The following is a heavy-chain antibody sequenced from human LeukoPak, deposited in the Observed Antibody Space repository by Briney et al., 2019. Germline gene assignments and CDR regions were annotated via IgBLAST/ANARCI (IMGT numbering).Heavy chain of an antibody. V-gene: IGHV4-34*01. CDR3: AGRYSSSWCDNWFDP. Sequence: SETLSLTCAVYGGSFSGYYWSWIRQPPGKGLEWTGEIYHSGSTNYNPSLKSRVTISVDKSKNQFSLKLSSVTAADTAVYYCAGRYSSSWCDNWFDPWGQGTLVTVSS. CDR2: IYHSGST. CDR1: GGSFSGYY. J-gene: IGHJ5*02. D-gene: IGHD6-13*01.